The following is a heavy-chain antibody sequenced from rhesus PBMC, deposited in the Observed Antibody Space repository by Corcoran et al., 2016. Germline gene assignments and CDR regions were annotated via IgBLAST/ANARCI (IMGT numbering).Heavy chain of an antibody. Sequence: QVQLQESGPGLVKPSETLSLTCAVSGGSISSGYYYWSWIRQPPEKGLEWIGYITYSGSTSYNPSLEDLVTISSDTSKDQLSLKLSSVTAADTAVYYCARDLDYYSGSYSYCFDYWGQGVLVTVSS. CDR2: ITYSGST. CDR3: ARDLDYYSGSYSYCFDY. CDR1: GGSISSGYYY. D-gene: IGHD3-16*01. J-gene: IGHJ4*01. V-gene: IGHV4-122*02.